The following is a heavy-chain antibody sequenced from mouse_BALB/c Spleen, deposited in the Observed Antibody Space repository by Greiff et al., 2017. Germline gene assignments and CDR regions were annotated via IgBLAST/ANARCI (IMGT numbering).Heavy chain of an antibody. CDR3: ARGRNGYDGYFDY. V-gene: IGHV1-54*01. CDR2: INPGSGGT. Sequence: QVQLQQSGAELVRPGTSVKVSCKASGYAFTNYLIEWVKQRPGQGLEWIGVINPGSGGTNYNEKFKGKATLTADKSSSTAYMQLSSLTSDDSAVYFCARGRNGYDGYFDYWGQGTTLTVSS. D-gene: IGHD2-2*01. J-gene: IGHJ2*01. CDR1: GYAFTNYL.